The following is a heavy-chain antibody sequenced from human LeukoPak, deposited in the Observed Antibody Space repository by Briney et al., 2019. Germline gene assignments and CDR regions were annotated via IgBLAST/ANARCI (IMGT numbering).Heavy chain of an antibody. CDR3: ARHSSSWYPDY. V-gene: IGHV4-59*08. D-gene: IGHD6-13*01. J-gene: IGHJ4*02. CDR2: IHSTGST. CDR1: GGSIRSDY. Sequence: SQTLSLTCTVSGGSIRSDYWCWIRLPPAPGQEWIGYIHSTGSTNYNPSLKSRVTISVDTSKNQFSLQLSSVTATDTAVYFCARHSSSWYPDYWGQGTLVTVSS.